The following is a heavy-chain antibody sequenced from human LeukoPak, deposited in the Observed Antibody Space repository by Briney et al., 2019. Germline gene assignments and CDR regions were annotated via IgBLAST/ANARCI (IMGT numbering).Heavy chain of an antibody. V-gene: IGHV1-18*01. CDR2: ISAYNGNT. Sequence: GASVKVSCKASGYTFTSYGISWVRQAPGQGLEWMGWISAYNGNTNYAHKLQGRVTMTTDTSTSTAYMELRSLRSDDTAVYYWARAPRRAVAVTEPCDFGGRGTLVSVST. CDR3: ARAPRRAVAVTEPCDF. D-gene: IGHD6-13*01. J-gene: IGHJ4*02. CDR1: GYTFTSYG.